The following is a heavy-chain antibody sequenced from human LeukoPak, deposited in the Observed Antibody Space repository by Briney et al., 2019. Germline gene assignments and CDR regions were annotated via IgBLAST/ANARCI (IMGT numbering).Heavy chain of an antibody. CDR1: GYSISSGYY. J-gene: IGHJ4*02. Sequence: PSETLSLTXAVSGYSISSGYYWGWIRQPPGKGLEWIGYIYYSGSTYYNPSLKSRVTISVDTSRNQFSLKLSSVTAADTAVYYCARVPSYCTGGSCYTQYYFDYWGQGTLVTVSS. CDR2: IYYSGST. CDR3: ARVPSYCTGGSCYTQYYFDY. D-gene: IGHD2-15*01. V-gene: IGHV4-38-2*01.